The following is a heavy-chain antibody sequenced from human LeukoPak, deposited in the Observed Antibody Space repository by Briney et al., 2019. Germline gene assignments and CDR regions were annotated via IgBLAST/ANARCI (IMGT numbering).Heavy chain of an antibody. D-gene: IGHD1-26*01. CDR3: ARHSSQRWDLDY. CDR1: GFSISRSYY. Sequence: SETLSLTCGVSGFSISRSYYWAWIRQPPGKGLEWIGTIYHIGSTYYSPSLGSRVTMSVDTSKNEFSLKLSSVTAADTAVYYCARHSSQRWDLDYWGQGTLVTVSS. J-gene: IGHJ4*02. CDR2: IYHIGST. V-gene: IGHV4-38-2*01.